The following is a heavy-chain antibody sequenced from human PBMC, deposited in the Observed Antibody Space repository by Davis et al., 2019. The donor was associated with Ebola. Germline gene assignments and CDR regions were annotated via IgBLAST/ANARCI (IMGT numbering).Heavy chain of an antibody. D-gene: IGHD6-19*01. CDR2: ISYDGSNK. CDR1: GFTFSSYA. V-gene: IGHV3-30-3*01. Sequence: GESLKISCAASGFTFSSYAMHWVRQAPGKGLEWVAVISYDGSNKYYADSVKGRFTISRDNSKNTLYLQMNSLRAEDTAVYYCARGPLGGWYFLPTALGYFQHWGQGTLVTVSS. CDR3: ARGPLGGWYFLPTALGYFQH. J-gene: IGHJ1*01.